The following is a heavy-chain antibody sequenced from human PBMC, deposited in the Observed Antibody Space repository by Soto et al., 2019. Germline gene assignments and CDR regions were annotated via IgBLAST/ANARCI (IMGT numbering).Heavy chain of an antibody. CDR3: ARGRGYSYGYLYYYYGMDV. J-gene: IGHJ6*02. D-gene: IGHD5-18*01. Sequence: SETLSLTCAVYGGSFSGYYWSWIRQPQGKGLEWIGEINHSGSTNYNPSLKSRVTISVDTSKNQFSLKLSSVTAADTAVYYCARGRGYSYGYLYYYYGMDVWGQGTTVTVSS. CDR1: GGSFSGYY. CDR2: INHSGST. V-gene: IGHV4-34*01.